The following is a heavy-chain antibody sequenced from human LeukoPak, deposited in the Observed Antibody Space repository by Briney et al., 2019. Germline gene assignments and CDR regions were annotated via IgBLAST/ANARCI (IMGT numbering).Heavy chain of an antibody. CDR3: ARDDSSYTFLYEH. D-gene: IGHD2-8*01. J-gene: IGHJ4*02. CDR2: ISSSSSYI. V-gene: IGHV3-21*01. Sequence: GGSLRLSCAASGFTFSSYSMNWVRQAPGKGLEWVSSISSSSSYIYYADSVKGRFTISRDNAKNSLYLQMNSPRAEDTAVYYCARDDSSYTFLYEHCGQGTLVTVSS. CDR1: GFTFSSYS.